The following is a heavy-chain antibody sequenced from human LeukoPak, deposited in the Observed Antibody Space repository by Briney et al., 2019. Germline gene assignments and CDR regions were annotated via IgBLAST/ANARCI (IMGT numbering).Heavy chain of an antibody. CDR2: IYTSGST. CDR1: GGSISSYY. J-gene: IGHJ4*02. D-gene: IGHD1-26*01. CDR3: ARGHHTMGATPADFDY. V-gene: IGHV4-4*07. Sequence: PSETLSLTCTVSGGSISSYYWSWIRQPAGKGLEWIGRIYTSGSTNYNPSLKSRVTISVDTSKNQFSLKLSSVTAADTAVYYCARGHHTMGATPADFDYWGQGTLVTVSS.